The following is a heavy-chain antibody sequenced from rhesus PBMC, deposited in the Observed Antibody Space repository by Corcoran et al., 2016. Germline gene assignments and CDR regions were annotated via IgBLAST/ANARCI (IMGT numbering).Heavy chain of an antibody. D-gene: IGHD6-13*01. CDR3: ARGKQLVYGAFDF. CDR1: GFTFSSYG. Sequence: EVQLVESGGGLVQPGGSLRLSCAASGFTFSSYGMHWVRKAPGKGLALVAGISSDGSKKYYADSVKYRFTISRDNSKNMLYLQMNNLKWEDTAVYYCARGKQLVYGAFDFWGQGLRVTGSS. V-gene: IGHV3-54*02. CDR2: ISSDGSKK. J-gene: IGHJ3*01.